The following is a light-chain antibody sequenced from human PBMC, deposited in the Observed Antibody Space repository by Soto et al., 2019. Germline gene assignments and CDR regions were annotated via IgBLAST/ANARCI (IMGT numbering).Light chain of an antibody. CDR3: HQSYISPPA. CDR1: ESISGY. Sequence: DFQLTQSPSSLSASVGDRVTITCRTSESISGYLSWYQQKAGQPPKLLIFAASSLQNGVPSRFSGRGSGTEYTLTISSRQPDDFATYYCHQSYISPPAFGQGTKVEIQ. V-gene: IGKV1-39*01. J-gene: IGKJ1*01. CDR2: AAS.